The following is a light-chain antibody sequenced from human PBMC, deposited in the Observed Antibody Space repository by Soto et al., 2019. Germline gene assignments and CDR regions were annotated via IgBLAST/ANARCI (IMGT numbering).Light chain of an antibody. CDR1: QSVNGL. V-gene: IGKV3-11*01. CDR2: DAS. J-gene: IGKJ4*01. CDR3: QQRISWPLT. Sequence: EIVLTQSPATLSLSPGERATLSCRASQSVNGLLGWYQQKPGQAPRLLISDASKRATGIPARFSGSGFETDFTLTISSLEPEDFAVYYCQQRISWPLTFGGGTKVDIK.